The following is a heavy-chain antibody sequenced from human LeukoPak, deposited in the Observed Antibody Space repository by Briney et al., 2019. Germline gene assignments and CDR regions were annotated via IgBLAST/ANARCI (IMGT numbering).Heavy chain of an antibody. CDR1: GYTFTDYF. V-gene: IGHV1-2*02. CDR2: INPITGDT. J-gene: IGHJ4*02. Sequence: GASVKVSCKASGYTFTDYFIHWVRRAPGHGLEWVGWINPITGDTNYAQKFQGRVTVTRDTSIRTAYMEVSRLRFDDSALYFCAREAGCSSTSCHNDYWGQGTLVTVSS. CDR3: AREAGCSSTSCHNDY. D-gene: IGHD2-2*02.